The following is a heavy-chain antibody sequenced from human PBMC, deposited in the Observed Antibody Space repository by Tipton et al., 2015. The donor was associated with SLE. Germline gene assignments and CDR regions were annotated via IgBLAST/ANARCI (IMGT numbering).Heavy chain of an antibody. V-gene: IGHV3-30*04. Sequence: SLRLSCAASGFTFSSYAMHWVRQAPGKGLEWVAVISYDGSNKYYADSVKGRFTISRDNSKNTLYLQMNSLRAEDTAVYYCARAAGITIFGEAFDIWGQGTMVTVSS. D-gene: IGHD3-3*01. CDR1: GFTFSSYA. CDR2: ISYDGSNK. CDR3: ARAAGITIFGEAFDI. J-gene: IGHJ3*02.